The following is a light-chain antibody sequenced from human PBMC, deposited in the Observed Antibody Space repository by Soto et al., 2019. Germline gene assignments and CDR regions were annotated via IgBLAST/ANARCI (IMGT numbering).Light chain of an antibody. CDR2: EVS. Sequence: QSALTQPASVSGSPGQSITISCTGTSSDVGGYNYVYWYQQHPGTAPKLMIYEVSNRPSGVSNRFSGSKSGNTAALTISGLQAEDEAYYYCSSYTSSSPDVFGTGTKVTVL. J-gene: IGLJ1*01. CDR1: SSDVGGYNY. V-gene: IGLV2-14*01. CDR3: SSYTSSSPDV.